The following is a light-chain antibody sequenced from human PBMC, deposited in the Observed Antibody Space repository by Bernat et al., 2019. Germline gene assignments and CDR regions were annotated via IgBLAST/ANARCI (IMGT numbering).Light chain of an antibody. J-gene: IGLJ3*02. CDR2: GVT. CDR3: CSYAGGTTIWV. V-gene: IGLV2-23*02. CDR1: SRDIGNYNL. Sequence: QSALTQHASVSGSPRQSITISCNGTSRDIGNYNLVSWYQHHPGTAPTLLIYGVTRRPSGVSNRFSGSKSGHTASLTISGLEADDDADYSCCSYAGGTTIWVFGGGTKLTVL.